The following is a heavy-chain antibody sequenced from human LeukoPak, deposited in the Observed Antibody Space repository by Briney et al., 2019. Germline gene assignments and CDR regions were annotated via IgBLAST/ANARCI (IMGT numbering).Heavy chain of an antibody. V-gene: IGHV1-8*03. J-gene: IGHJ2*01. D-gene: IGHD3-9*01. CDR1: GYTFTSYD. Sequence: ASVKVSCKASGYTFTSYDINWVRQATGQGLEWMGWMNPNSGNTGYAQKFQGRVTITRNTSISTAYMELSSLRSEDTAVYYCARLSPLGYYDILTGYYHWYFDLWGRGTLVTVSS. CDR3: ARLSPLGYYDILTGYYHWYFDL. CDR2: MNPNSGNT.